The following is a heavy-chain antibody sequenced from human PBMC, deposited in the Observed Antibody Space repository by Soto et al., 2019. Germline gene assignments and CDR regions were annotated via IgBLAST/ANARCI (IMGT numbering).Heavy chain of an antibody. CDR2: IFPSDSDT. CDR3: ARKDKSGYFNWFDP. CDR1: GYRFISYW. D-gene: IGHD3-22*01. V-gene: IGHV5-51*01. J-gene: IGHJ5*02. Sequence: GESLKISCRTSGYRFISYWIAWVRQMPGKGLEWMGIIFPSDSDTRYSPSFQGQVTISADRSTSTVFLQWASLKASDTAVYFCARKDKSGYFNWFDPWGQGTLVTGSS.